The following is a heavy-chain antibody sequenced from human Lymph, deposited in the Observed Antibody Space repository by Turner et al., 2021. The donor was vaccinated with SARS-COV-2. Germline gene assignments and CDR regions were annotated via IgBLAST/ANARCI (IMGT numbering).Heavy chain of an antibody. CDR2: IYYSGST. V-gene: IGHV4-59*13. Sequence: QVQLQESGPGLVKPSETLSLPCTVSGGSISSYFWSWIRQPPGKGLEWIAYIYYSGSTNYNPSLKSRVTISVDTSKNQCSLRLSSVTAADTAVYYCARDRTSYGDYWAGYYYGMDVWGQGTTVTVSS. CDR1: GGSISSYF. CDR3: ARDRTSYGDYWAGYYYGMDV. D-gene: IGHD4-17*01. J-gene: IGHJ6*02.